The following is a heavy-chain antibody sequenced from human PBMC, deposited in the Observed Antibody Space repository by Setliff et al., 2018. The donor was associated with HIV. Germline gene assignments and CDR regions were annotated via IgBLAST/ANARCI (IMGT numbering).Heavy chain of an antibody. CDR1: GFSFSNYG. Sequence: GGSLRLSCAASGFSFSNYGMHWVRQAPGKGLEWLAVIYYDGRNQQYADSVKGRFTISRDDAKNSLYLQMNSLRAEDTAVYFCTDFDYWGQGTLVTVSS. V-gene: IGHV3-33*03. CDR2: IYYDGRNQ. CDR3: TDFDY. J-gene: IGHJ4*02.